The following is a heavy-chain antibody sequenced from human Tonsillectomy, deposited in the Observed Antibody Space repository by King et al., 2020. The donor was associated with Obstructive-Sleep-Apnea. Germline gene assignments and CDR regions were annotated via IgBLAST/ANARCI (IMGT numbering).Heavy chain of an antibody. J-gene: IGHJ4*02. Sequence: VQLQESGPGLVKPSETLSLTCTVSGGSIGSYYWSWIRQPPGRRLEWIGYIHYRGSTNYNPPLESRLTISLDTSKSQFSLKLTSVTAADTAVYYCARGEDYPVVRAPFDYWGQGTLVTVSS. V-gene: IGHV4-59*01. CDR1: GGSIGSYY. D-gene: IGHD2-21*01. CDR3: ARGEDYPVVRAPFDY. CDR2: IHYRGST.